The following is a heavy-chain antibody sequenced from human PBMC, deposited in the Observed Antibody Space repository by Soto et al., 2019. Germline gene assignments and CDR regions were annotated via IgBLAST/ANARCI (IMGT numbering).Heavy chain of an antibody. J-gene: IGHJ3*02. Sequence: EVQLLESGGGLVQPGGSLRLSCAASGFTFSNYVINWVRQPPGKGLEWVSTISYSADKTFYADSVKGRFTISRDNSRDTLFLQMNSLRADDAAVYYCARRARTATTNWGAFDIWGQGTMVTVSS. CDR2: ISYSADKT. CDR3: ARRARTATTNWGAFDI. V-gene: IGHV3-23*01. D-gene: IGHD1-7*01. CDR1: GFTFSNYV.